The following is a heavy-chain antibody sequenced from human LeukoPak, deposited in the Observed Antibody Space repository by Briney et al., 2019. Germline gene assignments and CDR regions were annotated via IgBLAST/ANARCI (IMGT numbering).Heavy chain of an antibody. J-gene: IGHJ4*02. Sequence: PSETLSLTCTVSGGSISSGSYYWSWIRQPAGKGLEWIGRIYTSGSTNYNPSLKSRVTISVDTSKNQLSLKLSSVTAADTAVYYCARGYGDYGFDYWGQGTLVTVSS. D-gene: IGHD4-17*01. V-gene: IGHV4-61*02. CDR3: ARGYGDYGFDY. CDR1: GGSISSGSYY. CDR2: IYTSGST.